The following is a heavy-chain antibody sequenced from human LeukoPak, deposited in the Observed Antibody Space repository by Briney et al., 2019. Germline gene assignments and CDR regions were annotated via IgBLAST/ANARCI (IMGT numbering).Heavy chain of an antibody. Sequence: GASVKVSCKASGGTFSSYAISWVRQAPGQGLEWMGRIIPILGIANYAQKFQGRVTITADKSTSTAYMELSSLRSEDTAVYYCARYSSGRPYYYYGMDVWGQGTTVTDSS. CDR2: IIPILGIA. CDR3: ARYSSGRPYYYYGMDV. V-gene: IGHV1-69*04. D-gene: IGHD6-19*01. J-gene: IGHJ6*02. CDR1: GGTFSSYA.